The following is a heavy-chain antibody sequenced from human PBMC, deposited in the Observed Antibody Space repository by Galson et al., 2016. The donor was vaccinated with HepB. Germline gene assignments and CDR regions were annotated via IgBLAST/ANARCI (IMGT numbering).Heavy chain of an antibody. Sequence: PVKVSCKASGGTFSSYAISWVRQAPGQGLEWMGGIIPIFGTANYPQRFQGRVTITADESTSTAYMELSSLRSEDTAVYYCARDYGAHYYYGLDVWGQGTLVTVSS. CDR2: IIPIFGTA. V-gene: IGHV1-69*13. CDR3: ARDYGAHYYYGLDV. D-gene: IGHD4-17*01. CDR1: GGTFSSYA. J-gene: IGHJ6*02.